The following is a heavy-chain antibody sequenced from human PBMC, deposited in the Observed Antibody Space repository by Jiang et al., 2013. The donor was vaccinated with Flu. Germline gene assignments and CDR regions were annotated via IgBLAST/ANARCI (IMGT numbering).Heavy chain of an antibody. CDR2: INPSAGST. Sequence: SGAEVKKPGASVNVSCKASGYIFTNHYVHWVRQAPGQGLEWMGMINPSAGSTGHAQKFRDRVTMTRDTSTRTVYLELTSLRSEDTAVYYCARGHVVVLNLISYLGTFDTWGEGTMVSVSA. CDR3: ARGHVVVLNLISYLGTFDT. D-gene: IGHD2-21*01. V-gene: IGHV1-46*01. CDR1: GYIFTNHY. J-gene: IGHJ3*02.